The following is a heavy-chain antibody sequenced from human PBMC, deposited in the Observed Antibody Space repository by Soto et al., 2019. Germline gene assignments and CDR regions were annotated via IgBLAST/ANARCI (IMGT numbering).Heavy chain of an antibody. D-gene: IGHD3-16*01. CDR1: GFTFSTYA. CDR2: TSYDGSNE. V-gene: IGHV3-30-3*01. J-gene: IGHJ6*02. Sequence: GGSLRLSCAASGFTFSTYAMHWVRQAPGKGLEWVAVTSYDGSNEYYGDSVKGRFTISRDNSKNTVYLQMNSLRAEDTAVYYCARDQRKKGDMDVWGQGTTVTVSS. CDR3: ARDQRKKGDMDV.